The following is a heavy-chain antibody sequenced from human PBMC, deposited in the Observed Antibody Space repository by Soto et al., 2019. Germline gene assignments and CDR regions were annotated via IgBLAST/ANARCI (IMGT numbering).Heavy chain of an antibody. CDR2: IWYDGGEK. D-gene: IGHD6-13*01. CDR3: ARYVSSRYNNWIDP. CDR1: GFTFSSYG. J-gene: IGHJ5*02. Sequence: QVQLVESGGGVVQPGGSLRLSCAASGFTFSSYGMHWVRQAPGKGLEWVAVIWYDGGEKYYADSVKGRFTISRDNSKNPRSLQMNNLSAEDPAVYYCARYVSSRYNNWIDPWGQGTLVTVSS. V-gene: IGHV3-33*01.